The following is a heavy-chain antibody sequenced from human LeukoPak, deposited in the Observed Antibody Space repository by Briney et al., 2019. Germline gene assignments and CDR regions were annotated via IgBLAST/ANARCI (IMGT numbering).Heavy chain of an antibody. CDR1: GFTFSHHG. CDR3: AKEGGRGLRSYYFDY. V-gene: IGHV3-30*02. Sequence: GGSLRLSCAASGFTFSHHGMHWVRQAPGKGLEWVAFIRNDGSNHYYADSVKGRFTISRDNSKNNVYLQMYSLRVEDTSVYYCAKEGGRGLRSYYFDYWGQGTLVTVSS. D-gene: IGHD5-12*01. CDR2: IRNDGSNH. J-gene: IGHJ4*02.